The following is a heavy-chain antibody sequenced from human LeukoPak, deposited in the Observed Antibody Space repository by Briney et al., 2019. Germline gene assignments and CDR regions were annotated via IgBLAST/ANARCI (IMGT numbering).Heavy chain of an antibody. CDR2: IYYSGST. CDR3: ARALGGNLLDY. J-gene: IGHJ4*02. Sequence: SETLSLTCAVYGGSFSGYYWSWIRQRPGKGLEWIGYIYYSGSTYYNPSLKSRVTISVDTSKNQFSLKLSSVTAADTAVYYCARALGGNLLDYWGQGTLVTVSS. CDR1: GGSFSGYY. D-gene: IGHD4-23*01. V-gene: IGHV4-31*11.